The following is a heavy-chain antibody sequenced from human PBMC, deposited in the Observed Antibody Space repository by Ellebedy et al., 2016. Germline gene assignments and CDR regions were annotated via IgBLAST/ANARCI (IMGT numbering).Heavy chain of an antibody. Sequence: GGSLRLSCAASGFRFESFAMSRVRQAPGKGLEWVSAIGCSGEGTHYTNSVRGRFTISRDNSKNTQYLEMNSLRAEDTAVYYCSKDRYSGGYLGAFDMWGQGTMVSVSS. CDR2: IGCSGEGT. CDR3: SKDRYSGGYLGAFDM. V-gene: IGHV3-23*01. CDR1: GFRFESFA. D-gene: IGHD1-26*01. J-gene: IGHJ3*02.